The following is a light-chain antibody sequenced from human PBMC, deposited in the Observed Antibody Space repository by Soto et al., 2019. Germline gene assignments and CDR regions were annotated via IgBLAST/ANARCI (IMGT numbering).Light chain of an antibody. CDR1: SSDVGGYNY. V-gene: IGLV2-14*01. J-gene: IGLJ1*01. CDR3: SSYTSSSTFYV. Sequence: QSVLSQPASVSGSPGHSITISCTGTSSDVGGYNYVSWYQQHPGKAPKLMIYEVSNRPSGVSNRFSGSKSGNTASLTISGLQAEDEADYYCSSYTSSSTFYVFGTGTKVTVL. CDR2: EVS.